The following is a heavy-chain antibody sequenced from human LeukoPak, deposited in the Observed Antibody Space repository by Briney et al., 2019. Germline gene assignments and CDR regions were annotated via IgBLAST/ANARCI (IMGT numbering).Heavy chain of an antibody. V-gene: IGHV4-34*01. Sequence: PPETLSLTCAVSGGSFSGYYWSCIRQPPGKGLEWIGEINHSGSTTYNPSPKSRVTISLDTSTNQIPLKLCSVTRAATTVYYCAGRSRRITPIGGAFDIWGQGTMVTVSS. D-gene: IGHD3-22*01. CDR1: GGSFSGYY. CDR2: INHSGST. CDR3: AGRSRRITPIGGAFDI. J-gene: IGHJ3*02.